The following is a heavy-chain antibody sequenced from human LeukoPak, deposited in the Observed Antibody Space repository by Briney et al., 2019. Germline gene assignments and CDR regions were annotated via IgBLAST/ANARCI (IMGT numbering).Heavy chain of an antibody. CDR3: ARHAAAATNIWFDP. CDR1: GGSISSHY. CDR2: MSYNGVA. J-gene: IGHJ5*02. Sequence: PSETLSLTCTVSGGSISSHYWTWIRQPPGKSLEWVGYMSYNGVATYNPSFKSRVTISFDTSKSLFSLKLSSVTAADTAVYYCARHAAAATNIWFDPWGQGTRVTVSS. D-gene: IGHD2-2*01. V-gene: IGHV4-59*08.